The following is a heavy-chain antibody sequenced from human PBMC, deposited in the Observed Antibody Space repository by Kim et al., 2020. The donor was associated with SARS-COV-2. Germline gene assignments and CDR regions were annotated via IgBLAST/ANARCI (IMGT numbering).Heavy chain of an antibody. J-gene: IGHJ3*02. D-gene: IGHD3-16*01. CDR1: GFSFSAYD. CDR2: ITVSSTTI. Sequence: GGSLRLSCATSGFSFSAYDMNWVRRAPGKGLEWLSFITVSSTTIYYANSVKGLFTISRDNAKNSLYLQMNSLRDEDTALYYCVRDRMGGAFDIWGQGTMVTVSS. CDR3: VRDRMGGAFDI. V-gene: IGHV3-48*02.